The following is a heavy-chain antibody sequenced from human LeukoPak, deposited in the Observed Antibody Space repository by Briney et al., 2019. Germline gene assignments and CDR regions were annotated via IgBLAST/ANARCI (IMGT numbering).Heavy chain of an antibody. CDR2: IYYSGST. Sequence: PSETLSLTCTVSGGSISSYYWSWIRQPPGKALEWIGYIYYSGSTNYNPSLKSRVTISVDTSKNQFSLKLSSVTAADTAEYYCARGGAVRHFDPLRGGYYFDYWGQGTLVTVSS. J-gene: IGHJ4*02. CDR3: ARGGAVRHFDPLRGGYYFDY. D-gene: IGHD3-9*01. V-gene: IGHV4-59*08. CDR1: GGSISSYY.